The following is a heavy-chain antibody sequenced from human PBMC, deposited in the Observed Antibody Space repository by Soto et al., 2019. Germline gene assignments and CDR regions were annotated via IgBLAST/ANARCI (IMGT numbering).Heavy chain of an antibody. CDR3: AKDRNFRIYYYGCMDV. J-gene: IGHJ6*02. D-gene: IGHD2-15*01. CDR1: GFTFSSYG. V-gene: IGHV3-30*18. CDR2: ISYDGGNK. Sequence: SGGSLRLSCAASGFTFSSYGMHWVRQAPGKGLEWVAAISYDGGNKYYADSVKGRFTISRDNSKNTLYLQMNSLRAEDTAVYYCAKDRNFRIYYYGCMDVWGQGTTVTVSS.